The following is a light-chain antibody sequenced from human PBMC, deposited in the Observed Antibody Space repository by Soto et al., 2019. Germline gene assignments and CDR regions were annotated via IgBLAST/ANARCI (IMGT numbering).Light chain of an antibody. CDR1: QTISRN. CDR3: QQSYSIPYT. J-gene: IGKJ2*01. Sequence: DIQLTQSPSSLSASVGDRVTITCRASQTISRNLNWYQQKLGEAPRLLMYVVSTLQGGVPSRFSGSESGTDYTLTISSVQPDDFATYYCQQSYSIPYTFGQGTKLEIK. CDR2: VVS. V-gene: IGKV1-39*01.